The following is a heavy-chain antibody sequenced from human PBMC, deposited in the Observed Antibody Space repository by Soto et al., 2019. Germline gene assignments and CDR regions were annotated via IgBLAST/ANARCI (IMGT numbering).Heavy chain of an antibody. V-gene: IGHV4-30-4*01. CDR1: GGSVSNGDYY. J-gene: IGHJ4*02. Sequence: PSETLSLTCTVSGGSVSNGDYYWSWIRQPPGKGLEWIGYIYYSGSTFYNPSLKSRVTISIDTSKNQFSLKLSSVTAADTAVYYCARSHITIFGVVIIPRYFDYWGQGTLVTVSS. D-gene: IGHD3-3*01. CDR2: IYYSGST. CDR3: ARSHITIFGVVIIPRYFDY.